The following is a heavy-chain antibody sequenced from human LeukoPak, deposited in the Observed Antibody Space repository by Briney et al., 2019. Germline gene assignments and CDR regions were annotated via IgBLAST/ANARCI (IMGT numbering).Heavy chain of an antibody. CDR1: GYTLLELA. CDR3: ATVPSLDC. CDR2: FDPEDGVK. V-gene: IGHV1-24*01. Sequence: ASVKVSCKVSGYTLLELAMHWVRQAPGKGLEWMGGFDPEDGVKIYAQKFQGRVSMTEDTSTNTAYMELSSLRSEDTAVYYCATVPSLDCWGQGTLVNVSS. J-gene: IGHJ4*02.